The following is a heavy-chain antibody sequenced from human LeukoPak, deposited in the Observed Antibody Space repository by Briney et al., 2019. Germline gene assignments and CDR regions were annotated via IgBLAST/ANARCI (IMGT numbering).Heavy chain of an antibody. CDR1: GYSFSSYW. CDR3: ARHGLEGCSGGRCYTSFHYYGMDV. Sequence: GESLKISCKGYGYSFSSYWIGWVRQMPGKGLEWMGIIFPGDSDTKYSPSFQGQVTISADKSLSTAYLQWTSLRASDTAIYYCARHGLEGCSGGRCYTSFHYYGMDVWGQGTTVTVPS. V-gene: IGHV5-51*01. J-gene: IGHJ6*02. D-gene: IGHD2-15*01. CDR2: IFPGDSDT.